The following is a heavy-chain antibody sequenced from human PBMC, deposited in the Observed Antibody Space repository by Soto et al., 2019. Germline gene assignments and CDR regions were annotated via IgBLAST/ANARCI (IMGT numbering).Heavy chain of an antibody. CDR2: INHSGNT. CDR3: ARQYEPDAFDI. J-gene: IGHJ3*02. V-gene: IGHV4-34*01. Sequence: SETLSLTCAIYGGSFSTYYWSWIRQPPGKGLEWIGEINHSGNTNYSPSLKSRVTISVDTSKNQFSLRLSSVAAADTAVYYCARQYEPDAFDIWGQGTMVTVSS. CDR1: GGSFSTYY. D-gene: IGHD3-16*01.